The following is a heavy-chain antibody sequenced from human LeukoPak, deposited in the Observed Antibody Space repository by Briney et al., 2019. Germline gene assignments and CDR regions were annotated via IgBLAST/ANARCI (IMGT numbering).Heavy chain of an antibody. CDR2: IRSKTDYGTT. CDR1: GFXFNNAW. Sequence: PGGSLRLSCAASGFXFNNAWINWVRLAPGKGLEWVGRIRSKTDYGTTDYAAPVKGRFTVSRDDSIHTLYLQMHSLKTEDTAVYYCTTRELRYYGSGTYPVAFDIWGQGTMVTVSS. D-gene: IGHD3-10*01. CDR3: TTRELRYYGSGTYPVAFDI. V-gene: IGHV3-15*01. J-gene: IGHJ3*02.